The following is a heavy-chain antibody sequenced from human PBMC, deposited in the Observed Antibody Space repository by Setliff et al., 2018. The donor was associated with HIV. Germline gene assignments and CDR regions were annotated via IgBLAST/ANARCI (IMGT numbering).Heavy chain of an antibody. J-gene: IGHJ3*02. CDR2: INPNSGGT. Sequence: GASVKVSCKASGYTFTSYAIHWVRQAPGQGLEWMGRINPNSGGTNYAQKFQGRVTMTRDRSISTAYMELSRLISADTAVYYCATKVYCTNGVCLDAFDTWGQGTMVTVS. D-gene: IGHD2-8*01. CDR1: GYTFTSYA. CDR3: ATKVYCTNGVCLDAFDT. V-gene: IGHV1-2*06.